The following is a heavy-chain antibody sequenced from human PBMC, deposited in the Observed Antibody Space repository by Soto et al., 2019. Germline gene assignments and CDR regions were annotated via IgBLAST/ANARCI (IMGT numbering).Heavy chain of an antibody. D-gene: IGHD6-6*01. CDR3: AKVRDSSSSAFDY. Sequence: GGSLRLSCAASGFTFSSYAMSWVRQAPGKGLEWVSAISGSGGSTYYADSVKGRFTNSRDNSKNTLYLQMNSLRAEDTAVYYCAKVRDSSSSAFDYGGQGTLVTVSS. CDR2: ISGSGGST. V-gene: IGHV3-23*01. J-gene: IGHJ4*02. CDR1: GFTFSSYA.